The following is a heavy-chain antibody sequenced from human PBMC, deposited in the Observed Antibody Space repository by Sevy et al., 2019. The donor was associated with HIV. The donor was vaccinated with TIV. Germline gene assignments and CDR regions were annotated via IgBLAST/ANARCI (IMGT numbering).Heavy chain of an antibody. CDR3: ARLNVGLTTSAFDM. V-gene: IGHV4-39*01. CDR1: GASMSSNLYY. D-gene: IGHD1-26*01. Sequence: SETLSLTCTVSGASMSSNLYYWGWIRQPPGKGLEWIGNVYYSGKTYYNPSLKNRVTISIDTSKNNFSLKLNSVTAADMALYYCARLNVGLTTSAFDMWGQGTMVTVSS. J-gene: IGHJ3*02. CDR2: VYYSGKT.